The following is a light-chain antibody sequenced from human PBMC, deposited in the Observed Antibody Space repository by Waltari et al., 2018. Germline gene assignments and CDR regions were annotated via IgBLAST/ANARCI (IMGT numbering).Light chain of an antibody. CDR1: SSDVGAYNY. Sequence: QSALTQPPSASGSPGQSVAISCTGTSSDVGAYNYVSWYQQHPGKAPKLIIYDVTKRPSGVPDRVSGSKSGNTASLTVPGLQADDEADYHCSSYTGSTNNLYVFGTGTKVTVL. V-gene: IGLV2-8*01. J-gene: IGLJ1*01. CDR3: SSYTGSTNNLYV. CDR2: DVT.